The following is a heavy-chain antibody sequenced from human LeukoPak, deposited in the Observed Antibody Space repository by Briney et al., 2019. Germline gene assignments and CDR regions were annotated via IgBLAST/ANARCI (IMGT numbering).Heavy chain of an antibody. D-gene: IGHD6-6*01. V-gene: IGHV3-48*02. J-gene: IGHJ6*02. Sequence: PGGSLRLSCAASGFTFSSYSMNWVRQAPGKGLEWVSYISSSSSTIYYADSVKGRFTISRDNAKNSLYLQMNSLRDEDTAVYYCARDSQFSIALFYYYYGMDVWGQGTTVTVSS. CDR3: ARDSQFSIALFYYYYGMDV. CDR1: GFTFSSYS. CDR2: ISSSSSTI.